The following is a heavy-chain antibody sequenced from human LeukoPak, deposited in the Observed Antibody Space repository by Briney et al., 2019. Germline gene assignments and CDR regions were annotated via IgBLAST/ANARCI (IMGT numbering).Heavy chain of an antibody. CDR3: ARDKGGSDY. CDR2: TYYSGST. Sequence: KPSETLSLTCTVSGGSISSYYWSWIRQPPGKGLEWIGYTYYSGSTNYNPSLKSRVTISVDTSKNQFSLKLSSVTAADTAVYYCARDKGGSDYWGQGTLVTVSS. D-gene: IGHD3-16*01. V-gene: IGHV4-59*01. J-gene: IGHJ4*02. CDR1: GGSISSYY.